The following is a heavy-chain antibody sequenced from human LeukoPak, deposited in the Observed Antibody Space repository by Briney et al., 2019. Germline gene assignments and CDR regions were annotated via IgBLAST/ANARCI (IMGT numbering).Heavy chain of an antibody. CDR1: GYTFTSYY. D-gene: IGHD2-2*01. Sequence: GASVKVSCKASGYTFTSYYMHWVRQAPGQGLEWMGIINPSGGSTSYAQKFQGRVTMTRDTSTSTVYMELSRLRSEDTAVYYCARDFVVVPTAFYYFDYWGQGTLVTVSS. CDR2: INPSGGST. CDR3: ARDFVVVPTAFYYFDY. J-gene: IGHJ4*02. V-gene: IGHV1-46*01.